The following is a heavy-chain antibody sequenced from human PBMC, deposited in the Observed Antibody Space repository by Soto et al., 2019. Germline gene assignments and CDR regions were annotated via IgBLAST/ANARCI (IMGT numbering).Heavy chain of an antibody. Sequence: SETPSLTCTVSGGSISSSSYYWCGILHPPGKGLEWIGSGYYSGSTYYNPSLKSRVTISVDTSKNQFSLNLTSVTAADTAVYYCARRAGGSIDCWGQGTLVTVSS. CDR3: ARRAGGSIDC. V-gene: IGHV4-39*01. J-gene: IGHJ4*02. D-gene: IGHD3-16*01. CDR1: GGSISSSSYY. CDR2: GYYSGST.